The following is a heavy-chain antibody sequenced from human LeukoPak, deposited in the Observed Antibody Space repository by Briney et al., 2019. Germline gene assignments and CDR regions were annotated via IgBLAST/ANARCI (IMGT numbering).Heavy chain of an antibody. J-gene: IGHJ4*02. Sequence: SQTLSLTCTVSGGSISSNTYYWSWIRQPAGKGLEWIGRIYTSGSTNYSPSLKSRVTISLDTSENQFSLKLSSVTAADTAIYYCATSVEMATSTEFDSWGQGTLVTVSS. CDR2: IYTSGST. CDR1: GGSISSNTYY. D-gene: IGHD5-24*01. V-gene: IGHV4-61*02. CDR3: ATSVEMATSTEFDS.